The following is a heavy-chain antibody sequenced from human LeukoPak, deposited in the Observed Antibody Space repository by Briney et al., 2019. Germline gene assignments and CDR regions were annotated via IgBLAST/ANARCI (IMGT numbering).Heavy chain of an antibody. Sequence: GGSLRLSCAASGFTFSSYSMNWVRQAPGKGLEWVSSISSSSSYIYYADSVEGRFTLSRDNAKTSLYLQMNSLSAEATAVYYCARFLYDSSGYLNWFDPWGQGTLVTVSS. CDR3: ARFLYDSSGYLNWFDP. V-gene: IGHV3-21*01. D-gene: IGHD3-22*01. CDR2: ISSSSSYI. CDR1: GFTFSSYS. J-gene: IGHJ5*02.